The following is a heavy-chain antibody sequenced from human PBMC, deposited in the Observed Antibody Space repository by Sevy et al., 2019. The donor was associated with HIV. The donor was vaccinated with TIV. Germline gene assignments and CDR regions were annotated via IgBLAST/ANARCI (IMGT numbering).Heavy chain of an antibody. CDR1: GGSISSSSYY. D-gene: IGHD2-15*01. CDR3: ARRRLGSLNFDY. J-gene: IGHJ4*02. V-gene: IGHV4-39*01. Sequence: SETLSLTCTVSGGSISSSSYYWGWIRQPPGKGLEWIGSIYYSGSTYYNPSLKSRVTISVDTSKNQFSLKLSSVTAAETAVYYCARRRLGSLNFDYWGQGTLVTVSS. CDR2: IYYSGST.